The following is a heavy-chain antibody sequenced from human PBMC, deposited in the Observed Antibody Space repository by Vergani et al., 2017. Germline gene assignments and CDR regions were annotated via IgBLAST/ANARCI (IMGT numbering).Heavy chain of an antibody. CDR2: IYPGDSDT. CDR3: ARVLITKDYYYGMDV. Sequence: EVPLVQSGAEVKKPGESLKISCKGSGYSFTSYWIGWVRQMPGKGLEWMGIIYPGDSDTRYSPSFQGQVTISADKSISTAYLQWSSLKASDTAMYYCARVLITKDYYYGMDVWGQGTTVTVSS. J-gene: IGHJ6*02. CDR1: GYSFTSYW. V-gene: IGHV5-51*01.